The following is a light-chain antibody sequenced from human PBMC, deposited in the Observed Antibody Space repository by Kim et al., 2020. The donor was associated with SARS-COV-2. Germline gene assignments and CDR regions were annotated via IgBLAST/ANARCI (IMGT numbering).Light chain of an antibody. CDR3: AAWDDSLSGVV. CDR1: SSNIGVNY. CDR2: RDD. Sequence: ELTQPRSESGTPGQWVSISCSGSSSNIGVNYVYWYQQFPGLAPKLLIYRDDQRPSGVPERFSGSKSGTSASLAISGLRSEDEADYYCAAWDDSLSGVVFGGGTQLTVL. J-gene: IGLJ3*02. V-gene: IGLV1-47*01.